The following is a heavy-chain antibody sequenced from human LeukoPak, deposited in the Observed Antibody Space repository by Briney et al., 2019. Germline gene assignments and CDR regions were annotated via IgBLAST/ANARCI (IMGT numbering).Heavy chain of an antibody. J-gene: IGHJ4*02. CDR1: GFTFSNYW. V-gene: IGHV3-7*01. Sequence: PGGSLRLSCAASGFTFSNYWMSWVRQAPGKGLEWVANIKQDGSEKYYVDSVRGRFTISRDNAKNSLYLQMNSLRAEDTAVYYCARDSHHVRDYWGQGTLVTVSS. CDR2: IKQDGSEK. CDR3: ARDSHHVRDY.